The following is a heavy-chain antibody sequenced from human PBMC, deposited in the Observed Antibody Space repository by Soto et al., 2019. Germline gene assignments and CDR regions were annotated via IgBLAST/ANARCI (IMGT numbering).Heavy chain of an antibody. J-gene: IGHJ6*02. CDR2: IWYDGSNK. CDR3: ARDGVSSSSGAGYYYGMDV. V-gene: IGHV3-33*01. CDR1: GFTFSSYG. D-gene: IGHD6-6*01. Sequence: PGGSLRLSCAASGFTFSSYGMDWVRQAPGKXLEWVAVIWYDGSNKYYADSVKGRFTISRDNSKNTLYLQMNSLRAEDTAVYYCARDGVSSSSGAGYYYGMDVWGQGTTVTVSS.